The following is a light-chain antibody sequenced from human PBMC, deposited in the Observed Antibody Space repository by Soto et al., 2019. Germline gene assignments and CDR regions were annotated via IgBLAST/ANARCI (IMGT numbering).Light chain of an antibody. CDR1: TSDVGAYNY. J-gene: IGLJ3*02. CDR3: SSYTSSSTLV. CDR2: GVT. V-gene: IGLV2-14*03. Sequence: QSALTQPASVSGSLGQSITISCTGTTSDVGAYNYVSWYQQHPGKAPQLVIYGVTNRPSGVSNRFSGSKSGNTASLTISGLQAEDEADYYCSSYTSSSTLVFGGGTKLTVL.